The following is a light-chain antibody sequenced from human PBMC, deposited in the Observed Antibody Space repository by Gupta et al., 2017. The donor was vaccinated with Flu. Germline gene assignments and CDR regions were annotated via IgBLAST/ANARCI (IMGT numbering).Light chain of an antibody. Sequence: QSVLPQPPSVSAAPGQPVTITCSGSSSNIGDNYVSWYQQLPATAPKLRSYDNNKRPSGIPDRFSGSTSGTSATLAIPGLRTGEEADDDGCTWDSTLSAGWVFGGGTKLTVL. J-gene: IGLJ3*02. CDR3: CTWDSTLSAGWV. V-gene: IGLV1-51*01. CDR2: DNN. CDR1: SSNIGDNY.